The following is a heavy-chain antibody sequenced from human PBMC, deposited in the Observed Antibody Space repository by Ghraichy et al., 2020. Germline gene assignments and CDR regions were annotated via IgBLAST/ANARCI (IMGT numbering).Heavy chain of an antibody. J-gene: IGHJ4*02. D-gene: IGHD6-13*01. V-gene: IGHV3-74*01. CDR2: ISSDGRRT. CDR3: GRDVSSGYNSRPDY. Sequence: GGSLRLSCAASGFTFSSNWMDWVRQVPGKGLVWVSRISSDGRRTTYADSVKGRFIISRDNAKNTVYLQMNNLRTEDTAVYFCGRDVSSGYNSRPDYRGQGTLVTFSS. CDR1: GFTFSSNW.